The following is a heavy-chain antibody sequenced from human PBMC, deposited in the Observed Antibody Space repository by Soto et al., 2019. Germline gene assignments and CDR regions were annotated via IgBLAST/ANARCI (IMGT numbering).Heavy chain of an antibody. V-gene: IGHV1-69*06. Sequence: QVQLVQSGAEVKKAGSSVKVSCKVSGGTFSSYFINWVRQAPGQGLEWVGGIIPVFGTANYAQKFQGRVTITADTSANTVYLELSSLRSEDTAVYYCASTKYDSSAYYYWYLGLWGRGTLVTVSS. CDR1: GGTFSSYF. CDR2: IIPVFGTA. D-gene: IGHD3-22*01. J-gene: IGHJ2*01. CDR3: ASTKYDSSAYYYWYLGL.